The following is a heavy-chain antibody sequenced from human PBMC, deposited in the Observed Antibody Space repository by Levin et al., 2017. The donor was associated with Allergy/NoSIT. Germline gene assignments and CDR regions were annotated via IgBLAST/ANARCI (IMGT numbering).Heavy chain of an antibody. Sequence: SETLSLICTVSGGSISGYYWSWIRQPPGKGLEWIGYIYYSGSTKYNPSLKSRVTISVDTSKNQFSLKLSSVTAADTAVYYCARDRTITTTGETYYYGMDVWGQGTTVTVSS. CDR2: IYYSGST. J-gene: IGHJ6*02. D-gene: IGHD7-27*01. V-gene: IGHV4-59*01. CDR1: GGSISGYY. CDR3: ARDRTITTTGETYYYGMDV.